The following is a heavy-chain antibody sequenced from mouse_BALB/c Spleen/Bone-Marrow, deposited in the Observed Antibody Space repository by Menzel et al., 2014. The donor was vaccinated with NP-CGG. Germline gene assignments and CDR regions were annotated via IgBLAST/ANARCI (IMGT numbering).Heavy chain of an antibody. D-gene: IGHD2-3*01. Sequence: VQLKESGPELVKPGASVKIPCKASGYTFTDYNMDWVKQSHGKSLEWIGDIIPNNGGTIYNQKFKGKATLTVDKSSSTAYMELRSLTSEDTAVYYCARGDGYYARFAYWGQGTLVTVSA. J-gene: IGHJ3*01. CDR3: ARGDGYYARFAY. V-gene: IGHV1-18*01. CDR2: IIPNNGGT. CDR1: GYTFTDYN.